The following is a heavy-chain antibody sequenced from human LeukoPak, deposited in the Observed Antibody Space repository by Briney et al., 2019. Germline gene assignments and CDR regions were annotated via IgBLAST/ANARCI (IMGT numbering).Heavy chain of an antibody. CDR3: ARELHVERDDY. CDR1: GYIFTRYA. J-gene: IGHJ4*02. CDR2: ISANDGKT. D-gene: IGHD1-1*01. Sequence: ASVKVSCKASGYIFTRYAISWVRQAPGQGLEWMGWISANDGKTHYSEKHQGRVTMSTDTVTSTAYMELRSLRSDDTAVYYCARELHVERDDYWGQGTLVTVSS. V-gene: IGHV1-18*01.